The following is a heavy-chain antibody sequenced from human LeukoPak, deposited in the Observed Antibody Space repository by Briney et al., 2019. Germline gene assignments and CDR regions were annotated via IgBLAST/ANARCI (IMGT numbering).Heavy chain of an antibody. CDR3: ARERWGVVAASTYYYFYIDV. J-gene: IGHJ6*03. Sequence: PSETLSLTCAVDGVSFNAYYWSWIRQTPGKGLEWIGEITHSGSTNYNPSLKSRVTISGDMSESQFSLVMTSVTAADMAVYYCARERWGVVAASTYYYFYIDVWGKGTAVTVSS. D-gene: IGHD2-15*01. V-gene: IGHV4-34*01. CDR1: GVSFNAYY. CDR2: ITHSGST.